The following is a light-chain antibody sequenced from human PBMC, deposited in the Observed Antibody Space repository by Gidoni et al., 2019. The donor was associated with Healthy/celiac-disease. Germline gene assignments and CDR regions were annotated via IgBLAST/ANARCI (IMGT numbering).Light chain of an antibody. CDR1: QSVSSN. CDR2: GAS. CDR3: QQYNNWPPVT. V-gene: IGKV3-15*01. J-gene: IGKJ4*01. Sequence: EIVMTQPPATLSVSPGERATLACRASQSVSSNLAWYQQKPGQAPRLLIYGASPRATGIPARFSGSGSGTEFTLTISSLQSEDFAVYYCQQYNNWPPVTFXGXTKVEIK.